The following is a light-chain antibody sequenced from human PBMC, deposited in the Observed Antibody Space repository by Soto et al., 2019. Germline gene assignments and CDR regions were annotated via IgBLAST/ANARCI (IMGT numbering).Light chain of an antibody. J-gene: IGLJ2*01. V-gene: IGLV1-44*01. Sequence: QSALTQPPSASGTPGQRVTISCSGSSSNIGSYTVNWYQQLPGTAPKVLIYSNNQRPSGVPDRFSGSKSGTSASLAISGLQSEDEADYYCAAWDDSLNGVVFGGGTKLTVL. CDR3: AAWDDSLNGVV. CDR2: SNN. CDR1: SSNIGSYT.